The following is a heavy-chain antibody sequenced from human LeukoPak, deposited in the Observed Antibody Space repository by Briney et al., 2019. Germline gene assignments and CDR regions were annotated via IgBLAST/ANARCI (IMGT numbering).Heavy chain of an antibody. CDR2: ISSSSSYI. CDR3: AKGITGTIGYDP. D-gene: IGHD1-20*01. Sequence: PGGSLRLSCAASEFTYSSYEMNWVRQAPGKGLEWVSSISSSSSYIYYADSVKGRFTISRDNAKNSLYLQMNSLRAEDTAVYYCAKGITGTIGYDPWGQGTLVTVSS. J-gene: IGHJ5*02. CDR1: EFTYSSYE. V-gene: IGHV3-21*01.